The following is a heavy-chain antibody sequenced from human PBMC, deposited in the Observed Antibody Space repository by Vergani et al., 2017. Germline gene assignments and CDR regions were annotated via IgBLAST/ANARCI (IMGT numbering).Heavy chain of an antibody. D-gene: IGHD3-10*01. J-gene: IGHJ5*02. V-gene: IGHV3-11*04. Sequence: QVQLVESGGGLVKPGGSLRLSCAASGFTFSNYYMSWIRQAPGKGLEWVSYISSSGSTIYYADSVKGRCTISRDNANNSLYLQMNSLRAEDTAVYYCARVARYYGSGSYYWFDPWGQGTLVTVSS. CDR3: ARVARYYGSGSYYWFDP. CDR1: GFTFSNYY. CDR2: ISSSGSTI.